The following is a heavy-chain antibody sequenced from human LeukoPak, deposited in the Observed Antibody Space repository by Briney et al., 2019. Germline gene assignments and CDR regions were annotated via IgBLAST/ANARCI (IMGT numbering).Heavy chain of an antibody. J-gene: IGHJ4*02. Sequence: SETLSLTCTVSGGSISNYYWNCIRQPAGKGLEWIGRIYTSGSTNYNPSLKSRVTMSVDTSKNQFSLKLTSVTAADTAVYYCARELTGTGGSLWGQGTLVTVSS. D-gene: IGHD2-15*01. CDR1: GGSISNYY. V-gene: IGHV4-4*07. CDR2: IYTSGST. CDR3: ARELTGTGGSL.